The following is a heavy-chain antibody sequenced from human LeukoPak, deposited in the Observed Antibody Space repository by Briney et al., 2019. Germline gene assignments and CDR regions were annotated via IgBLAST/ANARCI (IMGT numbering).Heavy chain of an antibody. J-gene: IGHJ4*02. CDR2: IYSDGST. Sequence: PGGSLRLSCAASGFTVSSNYMSWVRQAPGKGLEWVSVIYSDGSTYYADSVKGRFTISRDNSKNTLYPQMNSLRAEDTAVYYCAAKTVNMVRGVMSWGQGTLVTVSS. CDR3: AAKTVNMVRGVMS. CDR1: GFTVSSNY. V-gene: IGHV3-53*01. D-gene: IGHD3-10*01.